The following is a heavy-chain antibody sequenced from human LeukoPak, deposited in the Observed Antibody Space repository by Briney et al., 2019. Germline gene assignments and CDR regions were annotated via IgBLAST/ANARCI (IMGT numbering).Heavy chain of an antibody. CDR3: ARGWFDP. Sequence: ASVKVSCKASGYTFTGYYMHWVRQAPGQGLEWMGGIIPIFGTANYAQKFQGRVTITADESTSTAHMELSSLRSEDTAVYYCARGWFDPWGQGTLVTVSS. J-gene: IGHJ5*02. V-gene: IGHV1-69*13. CDR1: GYTFTGYY. CDR2: IIPIFGTA.